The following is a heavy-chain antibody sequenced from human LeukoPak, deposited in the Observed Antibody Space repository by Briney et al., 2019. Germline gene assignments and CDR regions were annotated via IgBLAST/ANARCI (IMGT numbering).Heavy chain of an antibody. J-gene: IGHJ4*02. CDR3: ARDGSKKGGDCYYDY. CDR1: GYTFTGYY. CDR2: INPNSGGT. Sequence: GASVKVSCKASGYTFTGYYMHWVRQALGQGLEWMGWINPNSGGTNYAQKFQGRVTMTRDTSISTAYMELSRLRSDDTAVYYCARDGSKKGGDCYYDYWGQGTLVTVSS. D-gene: IGHD2-21*02. V-gene: IGHV1-2*02.